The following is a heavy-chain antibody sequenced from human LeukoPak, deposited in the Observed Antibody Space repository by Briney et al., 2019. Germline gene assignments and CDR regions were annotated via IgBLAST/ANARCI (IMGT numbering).Heavy chain of an antibody. CDR3: ARGRPGLASAGTYDF. Sequence: ASVKVSCKASGYTFTSSDINWVRQAPGPGLEWMGWMNPNSGKTGSARKFQGRVAMTKNISISTAYIEVSRLGYEDTATYYCARGRPGLASAGTYDFWGQGTLITVSS. CDR2: MNPNSGKT. D-gene: IGHD6-13*01. J-gene: IGHJ4*02. CDR1: GYTFTSSD. V-gene: IGHV1-8*01.